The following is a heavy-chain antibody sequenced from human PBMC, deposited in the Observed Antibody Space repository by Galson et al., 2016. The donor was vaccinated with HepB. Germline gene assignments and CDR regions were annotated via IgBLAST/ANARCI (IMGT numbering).Heavy chain of an antibody. V-gene: IGHV6-1*01. CDR3: ARVVAATSRPFYPGLDV. CDR1: GDSVSSDSAA. Sequence: CAISGDSVSSDSAAWTWVRQSPSRGLEYLGGVYYSSTWNNDYAVSVKSRVTIEPDTPKNQFSVHLKDVTPEDTAGYYCARVVAATSRPFYPGLDVWGQGTAVTVSS. J-gene: IGHJ6*02. D-gene: IGHD6-19*01. CDR2: VYYSSTWNN.